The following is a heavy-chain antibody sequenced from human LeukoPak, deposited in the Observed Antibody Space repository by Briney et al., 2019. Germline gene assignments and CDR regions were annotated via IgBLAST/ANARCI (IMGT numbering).Heavy chain of an antibody. D-gene: IGHD5-24*01. CDR3: VRDGHAYNFEL. CDR1: GFTFSPYW. CDR2: IIMDGSYT. J-gene: IGHJ4*02. Sequence: GGSLRLSCAASGFTFSPYWMHWVRQAPGKGLVWVSRIIMDGSYTNYADSVKGRFTISRDDTKSTLYLQMNSLRAEDTAMYYCVRDGHAYNFELWGQGTPVTVSS. V-gene: IGHV3-74*01.